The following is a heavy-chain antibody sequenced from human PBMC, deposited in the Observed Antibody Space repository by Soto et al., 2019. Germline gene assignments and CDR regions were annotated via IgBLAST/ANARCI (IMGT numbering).Heavy chain of an antibody. CDR3: ARLHGYSSGWYDY. J-gene: IGHJ4*02. V-gene: IGHV1-69*05. D-gene: IGHD6-19*01. Sequence: ASVKVSCKASGGTFSSYAISWVRQAPGQGLEWMGGIIPIFGNAHYAQKFQGRVTMTTDTSTNTAYMELTSLSSDDTAVYYCARLHGYSSGWYDYWGQGTLVTVSS. CDR2: IIPIFGNA. CDR1: GGTFSSYA.